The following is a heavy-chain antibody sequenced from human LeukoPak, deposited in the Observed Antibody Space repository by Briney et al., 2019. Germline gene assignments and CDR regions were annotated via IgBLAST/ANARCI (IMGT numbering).Heavy chain of an antibody. J-gene: IGHJ3*02. CDR2: IKQDGSEK. D-gene: IGHD3-10*01. V-gene: IGHV3-7*01. Sequence: GGSLRLSCAASGFTFSSYWMSWVRQAPGRGLEWVANIKQDGSEKYYVDSVKGRFTISRDNAKNSLYLQMNSLRAEDTAVYYCARDHARQPLLWFGELLNAFDIWGQGTTVTVSS. CDR3: ARDHARQPLLWFGELLNAFDI. CDR1: GFTFSSYW.